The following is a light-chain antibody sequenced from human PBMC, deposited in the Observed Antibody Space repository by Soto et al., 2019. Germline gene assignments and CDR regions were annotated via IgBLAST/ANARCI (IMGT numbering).Light chain of an antibody. Sequence: EIVLTQSPATLSLSPGERATISCRASQSVSSYLAWYQQKPGQAPRLLIYDASNRATGIPARFSGSGSGTDFTLTISSLEPEDFAVYYCQQRSNWPPSLTFGGGTKVDI. CDR3: QQRSNWPPSLT. CDR2: DAS. CDR1: QSVSSY. J-gene: IGKJ4*01. V-gene: IGKV3-11*01.